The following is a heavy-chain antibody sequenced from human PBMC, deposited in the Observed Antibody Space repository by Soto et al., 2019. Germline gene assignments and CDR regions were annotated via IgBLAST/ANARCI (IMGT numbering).Heavy chain of an antibody. CDR3: AKARGANWNDIFDY. D-gene: IGHD1-1*01. J-gene: IGHJ4*02. Sequence: GGSLRLSCATSGFTFVTYAMSWVRQAPGKGLEWVSAISGSGGSTYYADSVKGRFTISRDNSKNTLYLQMNSLRAEDTAVYYCAKARGANWNDIFDYWGQGTLVTVSS. CDR2: ISGSGGST. CDR1: GFTFVTYA. V-gene: IGHV3-23*01.